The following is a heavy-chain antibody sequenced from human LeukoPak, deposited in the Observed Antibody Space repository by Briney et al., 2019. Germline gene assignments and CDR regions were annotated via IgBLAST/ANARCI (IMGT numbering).Heavy chain of an antibody. CDR3: ARVTGYSSGWQ. D-gene: IGHD6-19*01. J-gene: IGHJ4*02. V-gene: IGHV4-61*02. CDR2: IYTTGST. CDR1: GGSISSGRYY. Sequence: SETLSLTCTLSGGSISSGRYYLSWIRPPPGKGLQWLGRIYTTGSTNYNPSPTSRVSISLDMSKNQFSLKLSSVTAADTAVYYCARVTGYSSGWQWGQGTLVTVSS.